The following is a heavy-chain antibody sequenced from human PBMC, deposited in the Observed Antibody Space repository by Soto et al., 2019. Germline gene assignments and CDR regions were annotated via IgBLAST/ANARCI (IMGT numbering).Heavy chain of an antibody. CDR2: ISSSSSTI. V-gene: IGHV3-48*01. CDR3: ARGRYCSSTSCSPWFDP. Sequence: EVQLVESGGGLVQPGGSLRLSCAASGFTFSSYSMNWVRQAPGKGLEWVSYISSSSSTIYYADSVKGRFTISRDNAKNSLYRQRNSLRAEDTAVYYCARGRYCSSTSCSPWFDPWGQGTLVTVSS. D-gene: IGHD2-2*01. J-gene: IGHJ5*02. CDR1: GFTFSSYS.